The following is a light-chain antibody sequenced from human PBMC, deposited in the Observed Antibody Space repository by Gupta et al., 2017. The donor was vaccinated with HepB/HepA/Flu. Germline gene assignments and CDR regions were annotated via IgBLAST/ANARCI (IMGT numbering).Light chain of an antibody. J-gene: IGKJ1*01. CDR2: GAS. V-gene: IGKV3-20*01. CDR1: QSVASTD. CDR3: QQYGNSQWT. Sequence: EMVLTQSPGTLSLSPGQRVTLSCRASQSVASTDVAWYQQKSGQAPRLLIYGASNRASGIPDRFSGRGSGTDFTLTISRLEPEDFAVYYCQQYGNSQWTFGQGTKVEIK.